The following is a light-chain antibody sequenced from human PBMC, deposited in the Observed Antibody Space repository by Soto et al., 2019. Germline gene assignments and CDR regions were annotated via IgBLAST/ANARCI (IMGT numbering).Light chain of an antibody. V-gene: IGLV1-40*01. CDR1: SSNIGAGYD. J-gene: IGLJ1*01. CDR2: ANN. Sequence: QPVLTQPPSVSRAPGQRVTISCTGSSSNIGAGYDIHWYQQVPGTAPKPLIYANNNRASGVPDRFSGSKSGTSASLAITGLQAEDEADYYCQSYDTSLSGYVFGPGTKVTVL. CDR3: QSYDTSLSGYV.